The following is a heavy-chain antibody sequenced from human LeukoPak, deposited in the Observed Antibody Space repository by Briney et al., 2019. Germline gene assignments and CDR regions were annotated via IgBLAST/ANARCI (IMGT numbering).Heavy chain of an antibody. J-gene: IGHJ4*02. Sequence: ASVKVSCKTSGYTFTSHGINWLRQAPGQGLEWMGWVSGYNGNTDYAQKFQGRVTMTTDRSTNIVYMELRSLRSDDTAVYYCARDRPVMITFGGVIIAAYWGQGTLVSVSS. V-gene: IGHV1-18*01. CDR3: ARDRPVMITFGGVIIAAY. D-gene: IGHD3-16*02. CDR2: VSGYNGNT. CDR1: GYTFTSHG.